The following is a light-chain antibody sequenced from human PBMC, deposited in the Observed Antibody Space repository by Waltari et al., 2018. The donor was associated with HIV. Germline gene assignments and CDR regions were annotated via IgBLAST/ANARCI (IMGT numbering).Light chain of an antibody. CDR1: QSVKSD. CDR2: DAS. V-gene: IGKV3-15*01. CDR3: QHYYTWPS. J-gene: IGKJ2*03. Sequence: EIVMTKSPAALSVFLGESVTLSCRASQSVKSDLAWYQKKPGQAPRLLIYDASIRATGIPARFTGSGSGTEFTLTISSLQSEDFAVYFCQHYYTWPSFGRGTKLEIE.